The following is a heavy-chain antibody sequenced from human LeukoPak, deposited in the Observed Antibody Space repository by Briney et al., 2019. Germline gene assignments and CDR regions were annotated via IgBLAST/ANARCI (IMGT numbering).Heavy chain of an antibody. CDR1: GFTFSDYY. CDR3: AKDGVYNWNDGFGMDV. J-gene: IGHJ6*02. CDR2: ISWNSGSI. D-gene: IGHD1-20*01. V-gene: IGHV3-9*01. Sequence: GGSLRLSCAASGFTFSDYYMSWIRQAPGKGLEWVSGISWNSGSIGYADSVKGRFTISRDNAKNSLYLQMNSLRAEDTALYYCAKDGVYNWNDGFGMDVWGQGTTVTVSS.